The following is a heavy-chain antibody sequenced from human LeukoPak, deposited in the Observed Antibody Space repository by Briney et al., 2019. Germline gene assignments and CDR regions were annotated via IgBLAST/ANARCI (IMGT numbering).Heavy chain of an antibody. D-gene: IGHD3-9*01. V-gene: IGHV3-11*04. CDR2: ISSSGSTI. CDR3: ARGVRYFDWVLPRGWFDP. Sequence: GGSLRLSCAASGFTFSDYYMSWIRQAPGKGLEWVSYISSSGSTIYYADSVKGRFTISRDNAKNSLYLQMNSLRAEDTAVYYCARGVRYFDWVLPRGWFDPWGQGTLVTVSS. CDR1: GFTFSDYY. J-gene: IGHJ5*02.